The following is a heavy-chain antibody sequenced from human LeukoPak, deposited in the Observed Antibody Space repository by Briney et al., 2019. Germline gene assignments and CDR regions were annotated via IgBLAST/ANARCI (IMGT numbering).Heavy chain of an antibody. CDR3: ARDPRGTTVIFDY. CDR2: INPNSGGT. CDR1: GYTFTGYY. J-gene: IGHJ4*02. D-gene: IGHD4-17*01. Sequence: EASVKVSCKASGYTFTGYYMHWVRQAPGQGFEWMGWINPNSGGTNYAQKFQGRVTMTRDTSISTAYMELSRLRSGDTAVYYCARDPRGTTVIFDYWGQGTLVTVSS. V-gene: IGHV1-2*02.